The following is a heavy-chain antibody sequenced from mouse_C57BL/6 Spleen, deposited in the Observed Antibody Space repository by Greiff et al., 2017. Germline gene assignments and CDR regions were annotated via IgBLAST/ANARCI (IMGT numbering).Heavy chain of an antibody. V-gene: IGHV1-55*01. Sequence: QVQLQQPGAELVKPGASVKMSCKASGYTFTSYWITWVKQRPGQGLEWIGDIYPGSGSTNYNEKFKSKATLTVDTSSSTAYMQLSSLTSEDSAVYSGGASNWDRDYAMDYWGQGTSVTVSS. D-gene: IGHD4-1*02. CDR3: GASNWDRDYAMDY. J-gene: IGHJ4*01. CDR2: IYPGSGST. CDR1: GYTFTSYW.